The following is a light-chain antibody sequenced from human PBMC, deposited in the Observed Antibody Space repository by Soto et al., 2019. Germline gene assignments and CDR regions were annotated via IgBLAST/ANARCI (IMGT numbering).Light chain of an antibody. J-gene: IGKJ1*01. CDR1: QSVSST. CDR2: DAS. Sequence: EIVMTQSPATLSVSPGERATLSCRASQSVSSTLAWYQQKPGQAPRLLIYDASTRATGIPARFSGSGSGAEFTLTISSLQSEDFAVYYCQQYSNWLRTFGQGTKVEMK. CDR3: QQYSNWLRT. V-gene: IGKV3-15*01.